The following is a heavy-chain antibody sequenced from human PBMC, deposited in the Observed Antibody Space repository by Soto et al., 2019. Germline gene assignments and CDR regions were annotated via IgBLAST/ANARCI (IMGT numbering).Heavy chain of an antibody. CDR3: ARDQDNWNTPFDY. J-gene: IGHJ4*02. D-gene: IGHD1-20*01. V-gene: IGHV1-46*01. CDR1: GYTFTSYD. CDR2: INPSGGST. Sequence: ASLKVSCKASGYTFTSYDMHWVRQAPGQGLEWMGIINPSGGSTSYAQKFQGRVTMTRDTSTSTVYTELSSLRSEDTAVYYCARDQDNWNTPFDYWGQGTLVTVSS.